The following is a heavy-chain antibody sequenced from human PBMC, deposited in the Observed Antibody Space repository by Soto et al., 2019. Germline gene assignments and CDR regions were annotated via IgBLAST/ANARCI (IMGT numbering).Heavy chain of an antibody. V-gene: IGHV1-69*08. J-gene: IGHJ4*02. D-gene: IGHD5-12*01. CDR2: IIPILGIA. CDR3: ARDGRDRGYSGSDNELDY. CDR1: GGTFSSYT. Sequence: QVQLVQSGAEVKKPGSSVKVSCKASGGTFSSYTISWVRQAPGQGLEWMGRIIPILGIANYAQKFQGRVTITADKSTSTAYMELSSLRSEDTAVYYCARDGRDRGYSGSDNELDYWGQGTLVTVSS.